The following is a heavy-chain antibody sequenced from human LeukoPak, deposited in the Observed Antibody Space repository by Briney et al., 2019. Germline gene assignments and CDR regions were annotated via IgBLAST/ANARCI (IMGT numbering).Heavy chain of an antibody. CDR3: ARQGSVGLADAFDV. J-gene: IGHJ3*01. Sequence: SETLSLTCTVSGGSFSSYYWSWIRQPPGKGLEWIGYIYYSGSTIYNPSLKSRVAMSVDTSKDQFSLKLTSVTAADTALYYCARQGSVGLADAFDVWGQGTTVTVSS. V-gene: IGHV4-59*08. D-gene: IGHD3/OR15-3a*01. CDR2: IYYSGST. CDR1: GGSFSSYY.